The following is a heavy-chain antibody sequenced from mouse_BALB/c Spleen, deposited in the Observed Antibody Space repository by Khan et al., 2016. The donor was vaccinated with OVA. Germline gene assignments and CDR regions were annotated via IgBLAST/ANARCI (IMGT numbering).Heavy chain of an antibody. J-gene: IGHJ3*01. CDR1: GYSFTLYY. CDR3: ARGYDFFAY. Sequence: VQLKESGPDLVKPGASVKISCKASGYSFTLYYMTWVKQSHGKSLEWIGRVNPNTGGSDYNQEFKGKAILTVDKSSNTAYMELHSLTSEDSAVYYCARGYDFFAYGGQGTLVTVSA. D-gene: IGHD2-14*01. V-gene: IGHV1-26*01. CDR2: VNPNTGGS.